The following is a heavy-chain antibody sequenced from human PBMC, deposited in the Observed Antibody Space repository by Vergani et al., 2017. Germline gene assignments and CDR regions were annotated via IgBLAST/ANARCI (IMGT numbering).Heavy chain of an antibody. Sequence: VQLLQSGAELKKSGASVKVSCKTSGYTFSNYYMHWVRQAPGQGLEWMGIINPSGGHTNYAQKFQGRVTMTRDTSTSTVYMELSSLRSEDTAIYYCARGDYGILTGYRYWGQGTLVTVSA. CDR2: INPSGGHT. V-gene: IGHV1-46*03. CDR1: GYTFSNYY. J-gene: IGHJ4*02. CDR3: ARGDYGILTGYRY. D-gene: IGHD3-9*01.